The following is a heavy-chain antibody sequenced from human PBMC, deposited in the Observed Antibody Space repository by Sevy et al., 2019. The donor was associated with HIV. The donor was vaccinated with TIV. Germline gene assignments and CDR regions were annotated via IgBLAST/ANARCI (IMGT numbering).Heavy chain of an antibody. Sequence: SETLSLTCVVSSDSFSNSDWWSWVRQPPAPGKGLEWIEEVSYSGAANYNPSLRSRVTISLVKSKDQIYLRLSSVTAADTAVYYCARQGTATSFDYWAQGILVTVSS. CDR3: ARQGTATSFDY. CDR1: SDSFSNSDW. D-gene: IGHD2-15*01. J-gene: IGHJ4*03. V-gene: IGHV4-4*02. CDR2: VSYSGAA.